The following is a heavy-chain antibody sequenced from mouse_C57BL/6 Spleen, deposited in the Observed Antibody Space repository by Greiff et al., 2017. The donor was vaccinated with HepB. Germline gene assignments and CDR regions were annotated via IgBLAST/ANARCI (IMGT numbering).Heavy chain of an antibody. D-gene: IGHD2-12*01. CDR2: IDPSDSYT. J-gene: IGHJ4*01. CDR1: GYTFTSYW. V-gene: IGHV1-69*01. CDR3: ARGKELRRSYYAMDY. Sequence: QVQLQQPGAELVMPGASVKLSCKASGYTFTSYWMHWVKQRPGQGLEWIGEIDPSDSYTNYNQKFKGKSTFTVDKSSSTAYMQLSSLTSEDSAVYYCARGKELRRSYYAMDYWGQGTSVTVSS.